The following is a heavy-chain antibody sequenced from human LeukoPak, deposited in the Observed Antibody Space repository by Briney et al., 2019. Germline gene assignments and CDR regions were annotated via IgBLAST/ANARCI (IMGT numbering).Heavy chain of an antibody. J-gene: IGHJ4*02. CDR1: GYTFTGYY. Sequence: ASVKVSCKASGYTFTGYYMHWVRQAPGQGPESLGWINPDSGDTNFAQDFQGRVSMTRDTSISTAYLELSRLTSDDTAYYYCARGQYYKILTGSFQYWGQGTLVTVSS. CDR3: ARGQYYKILTGSFQY. V-gene: IGHV1-2*02. CDR2: INPDSGDT. D-gene: IGHD3-9*01.